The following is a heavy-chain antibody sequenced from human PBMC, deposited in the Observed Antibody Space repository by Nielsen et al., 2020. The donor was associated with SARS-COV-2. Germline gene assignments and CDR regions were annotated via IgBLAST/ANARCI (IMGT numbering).Heavy chain of an antibody. V-gene: IGHV4-59*01. CDR2: IYYSGST. CDR3: ARGDIVDGNWFDP. J-gene: IGHJ5*02. Sequence: GSLRLSCTVSGGSISSYYWSWIRQPPGKGLEWIGYIYYSGSTNYNPSLKSRVTISVDTSKNQFSLKLSSVTAADTAVYYCARGDIVDGNWFDPWGQGTLVTVSS. D-gene: IGHD2-15*01. CDR1: GGSISSYY.